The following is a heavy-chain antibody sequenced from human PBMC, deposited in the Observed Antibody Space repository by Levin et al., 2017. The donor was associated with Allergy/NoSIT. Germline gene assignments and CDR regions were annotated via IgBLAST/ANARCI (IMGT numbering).Heavy chain of an antibody. CDR1: GFTFSSYA. CDR2: ISGSGGST. J-gene: IGHJ6*03. CDR3: AKDNYYYYYMDV. V-gene: IGHV3-23*01. Sequence: LSLTCAASGFTFSSYAMSWVRQAPGKGLEWVSAISGSGGSTYYADSVKGRFTISRDNSKNTLYLQMNSLRAEDTAVYYCAKDNYYYYYMDVWGKGTTVTVSS.